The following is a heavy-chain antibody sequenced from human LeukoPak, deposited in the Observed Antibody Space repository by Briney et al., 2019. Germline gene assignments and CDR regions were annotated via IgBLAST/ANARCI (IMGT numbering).Heavy chain of an antibody. V-gene: IGHV3-21*01. CDR1: GISFSSYS. CDR2: ISGSSNYI. D-gene: IGHD2-2*01. J-gene: IGHJ6*03. CDR3: ARDRPDHCITTSCPEYMDV. Sequence: PEGSLRLSCAASGISFSSYSMTWVRQAPGMGLEWVSSISGSSNYIDYADSVKGRFTISRDNAKNSLYLQMNSLRADDTAVYYCARDRPDHCITTSCPEYMDVWGKGTTVTVSS.